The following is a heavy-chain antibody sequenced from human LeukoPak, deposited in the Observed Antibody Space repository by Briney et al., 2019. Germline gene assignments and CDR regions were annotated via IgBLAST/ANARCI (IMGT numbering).Heavy chain of an antibody. CDR2: INEDGSEK. CDR3: ARDLYGDYSIDY. D-gene: IGHD4-17*01. J-gene: IGHJ4*02. CDR1: GFTFTSYW. Sequence: GGSLRLSCAASGFTFTSYWMSWVRQAPGKGLEWVANINEDGSEKYYVDSVKGRFTISRDNAKSSLYLQMNSLRAEDTAMYYCARDLYGDYSIDYWGQGALVTVST. V-gene: IGHV3-7*01.